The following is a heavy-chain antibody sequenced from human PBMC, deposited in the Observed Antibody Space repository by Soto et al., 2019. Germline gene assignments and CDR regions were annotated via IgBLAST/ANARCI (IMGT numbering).Heavy chain of an antibody. CDR1: GYTFTSYD. CDR2: MNPNSGNT. J-gene: IGHJ6*01. D-gene: IGHD6-13*01. CDR3: ATTELAMSSRSGWPYGMDV. V-gene: IGHV1-8*01. Sequence: QVQLVQSGAEVKKPGASVKVSCKASGYTFTSYDINWVRQATGQGLVWMGWMNPNSGNTGYAQKFQGRVTMTRINSISTAYMGVRSLRSEATAGYYCATTELAMSSRSGWPYGMDVWGDGTTVTVSS.